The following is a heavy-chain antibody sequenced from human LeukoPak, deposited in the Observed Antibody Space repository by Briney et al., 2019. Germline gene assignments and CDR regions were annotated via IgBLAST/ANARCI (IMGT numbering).Heavy chain of an antibody. J-gene: IGHJ4*02. CDR1: GFTFDDYA. D-gene: IGHD6-13*01. V-gene: IGHV3-9*01. CDR2: ISWNSGSI. CDR3: AKDKFGYSSSSPLFDY. Sequence: GRSLRLSCAASGFTFDDYAMHWVRQAPGKGLEWVSGISWNSGSIGYAVSVKGRFTISRDNAKNSLYLQMNSLRAEDTALYYCAKDKFGYSSSSPLFDYWGQGTLVTVSS.